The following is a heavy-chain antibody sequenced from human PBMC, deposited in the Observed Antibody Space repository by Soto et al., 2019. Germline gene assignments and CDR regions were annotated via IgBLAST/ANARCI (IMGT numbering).Heavy chain of an antibody. D-gene: IGHD5-18*01. CDR1: GFSFSTYW. Sequence: EVQVVESGGGLVQPGGSLRPSCVASGFSFSTYWMSWVRQVPGTGLEWVANIKADGSETHYVDSVRGRFPISRDNAKTSLYLQVNSLRAEETAVYYCAKGGHIDFCGQGPLVTVAS. J-gene: IGHJ4*02. CDR3: AKGGHIDF. CDR2: IKADGSET. V-gene: IGHV3-7*03.